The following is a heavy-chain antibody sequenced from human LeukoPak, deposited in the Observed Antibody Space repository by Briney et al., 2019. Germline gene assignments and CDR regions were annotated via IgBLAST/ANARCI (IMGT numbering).Heavy chain of an antibody. Sequence: ASVKVSCKASGYTFTGYYMHWVRQAPGQGLEWMGWINPNSGGTNYAQKFQGRVTMTRDTSISTAYMELGRLRSDDTAVYYCARVRGITGTNFWFDPWGQGTLVTVSS. J-gene: IGHJ5*02. D-gene: IGHD1-7*01. CDR3: ARVRGITGTNFWFDP. V-gene: IGHV1-2*02. CDR1: GYTFTGYY. CDR2: INPNSGGT.